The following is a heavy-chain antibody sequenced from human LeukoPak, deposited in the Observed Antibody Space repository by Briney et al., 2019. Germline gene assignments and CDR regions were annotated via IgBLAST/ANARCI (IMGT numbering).Heavy chain of an antibody. Sequence: GRSLRLSCAASGFTLSSYGMHWVRQAPGKGLEWVAVISYDGSNKYYADSVKGRFTISRDNSKNTLYLQMNSLRAEDTAVYYCARGSGYYYYYYYYMDVWGKGTTVTVSS. V-gene: IGHV3-30*03. CDR3: ARGSGYYYYYYYYMDV. CDR2: ISYDGSNK. D-gene: IGHD3-22*01. CDR1: GFTLSSYG. J-gene: IGHJ6*03.